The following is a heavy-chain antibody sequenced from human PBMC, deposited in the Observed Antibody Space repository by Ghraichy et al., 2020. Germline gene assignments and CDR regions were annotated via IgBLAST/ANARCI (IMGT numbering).Heavy chain of an antibody. Sequence: LSLTCAASGFTFSKYWMTWVRQAPGKGLEWVANIKQDGSEKYYVDSVKGRFSISRDNAKNSLYLQMNSLRAEDMAVYYCARPRYSSNWYSSNDYWGQGTLVTVSS. J-gene: IGHJ4*02. D-gene: IGHD6-13*01. CDR1: GFTFSKYW. CDR3: ARPRYSSNWYSSNDY. V-gene: IGHV3-7*03. CDR2: IKQDGSEK.